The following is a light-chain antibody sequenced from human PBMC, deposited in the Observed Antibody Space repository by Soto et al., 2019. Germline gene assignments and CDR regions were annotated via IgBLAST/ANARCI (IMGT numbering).Light chain of an antibody. Sequence: DIVMTQSPDSLAVSLGETATITCTSSQSLLYSSNSRNYLIWYQQKSGHPPTVLIYWASTRESGVPSRFTGSGSGTHFTLTISNLQPEDVAVYYCQQNLLTPRKLGQGTRVEI. CDR3: QQNLLTPRK. CDR2: WAS. CDR1: QSLLYSSNSRNY. J-gene: IGKJ1*01. V-gene: IGKV4-1*01.